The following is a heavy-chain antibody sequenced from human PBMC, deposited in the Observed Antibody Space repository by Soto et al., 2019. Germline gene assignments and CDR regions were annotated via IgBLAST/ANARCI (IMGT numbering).Heavy chain of an antibody. V-gene: IGHV1-69*12. CDR3: ARVPNRFLEWPGGDY. Sequence: QVQLVQSGAEVKKPGSSVKVSCKASGGTFSSYAISWVRQAPGQGLEWMGGIIPIFGTANYTQKFQGRVTITADESTSTAYMELSSLRSEDSAVYYCARVPNRFLEWPGGDYWGQGTLVTVSS. CDR1: GGTFSSYA. D-gene: IGHD3-3*01. CDR2: IIPIFGTA. J-gene: IGHJ4*02.